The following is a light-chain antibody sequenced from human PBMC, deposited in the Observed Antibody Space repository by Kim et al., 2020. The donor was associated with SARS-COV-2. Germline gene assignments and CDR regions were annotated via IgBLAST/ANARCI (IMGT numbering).Light chain of an antibody. Sequence: AIQMTQSPSSLSASVGDRVTITCRASQGIRNDLGWYQQKPGRAPNLLIYATSTLQSGVPSRFSGSGSGTDFTLTISSLQPEDVATYHCLQDYDYPLTFGGGTKVDIK. CDR2: ATS. J-gene: IGKJ4*01. CDR1: QGIRND. V-gene: IGKV1-6*01. CDR3: LQDYDYPLT.